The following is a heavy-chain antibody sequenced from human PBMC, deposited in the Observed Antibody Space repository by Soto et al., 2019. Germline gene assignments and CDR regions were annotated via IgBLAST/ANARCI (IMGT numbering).Heavy chain of an antibody. V-gene: IGHV3-74*01. CDR2: IKFDGSSI. Sequence: EVQLVESGGGLVQPGGSLRLSCAASGFTISDYWMHWVRQAPGKGLVWVSRIKFDGSSISYADSVKGRFTISRDNAWNTLYLQMTSLRAEDTAAYYCARGLKNFYGVDVWGQGTTVTVTS. CDR3: ARGLKNFYGVDV. CDR1: GFTISDYW. J-gene: IGHJ6*02.